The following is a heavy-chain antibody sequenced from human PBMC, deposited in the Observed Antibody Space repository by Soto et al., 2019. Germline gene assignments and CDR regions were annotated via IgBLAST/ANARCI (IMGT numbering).Heavy chain of an antibody. J-gene: IGHJ5*02. D-gene: IGHD2-21*02. CDR2: IYYSGST. Sequence: QVQLQESGPGLVKPSQTLSLTCTVSGGSISSGDYYWSWIRQPPGKGLEWIGFIYYSGSTYYNPSLKSRVTISVDTSKNQFSLKLSSVTAADTAVYYCARDYVLGGGNSVGWFDPWGQGTLVTVSS. CDR1: GGSISSGDYY. V-gene: IGHV4-30-4*01. CDR3: ARDYVLGGGNSVGWFDP.